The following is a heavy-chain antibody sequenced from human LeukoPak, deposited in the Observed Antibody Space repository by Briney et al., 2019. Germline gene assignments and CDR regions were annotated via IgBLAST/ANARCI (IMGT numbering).Heavy chain of an antibody. CDR1: RYPFSSYG. Sequence: GASVKVSCKGSRYPFSSYGITWVRQAPGQGLEWVGWISAYNGHTQYGQNVQGRVTMTTETSTTTAYLELRNLTSDGTAVYFCASGAYYPFDFWGQGTLVTVSS. CDR2: ISAYNGHT. J-gene: IGHJ4*02. D-gene: IGHD1-26*01. V-gene: IGHV1-18*01. CDR3: ASGAYYPFDF.